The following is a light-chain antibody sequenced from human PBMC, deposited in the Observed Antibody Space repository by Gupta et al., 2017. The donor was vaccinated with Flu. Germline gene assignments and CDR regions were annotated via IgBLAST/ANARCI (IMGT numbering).Light chain of an antibody. V-gene: IGLV1-44*01. Sequence: YQHLPGTAPRLLIYNDNQRPSGVPDRFSGSKSGTSASLAIGGLQSEDEADYYCAAWDDSLTALSADGSLTGLWVFGGGTKLSVL. CDR2: NDN. CDR3: AAWDDSLTALSADGSLTGLWV. J-gene: IGLJ3*02.